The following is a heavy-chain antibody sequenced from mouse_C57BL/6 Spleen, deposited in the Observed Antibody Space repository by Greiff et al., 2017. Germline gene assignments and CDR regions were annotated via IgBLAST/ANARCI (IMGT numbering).Heavy chain of an antibody. CDR1: GYTFTGYW. J-gene: IGHJ2*01. D-gene: IGHD2-2*01. CDR3: ERYYGYGYFDG. Sequence: QVQLQQSGAELMKPGASVKLSCKATGYTFTGYWIAWVKQRPGHGLEWIGEILPGSGSTNYNEKFKGKVTVTADTPSNTAYMQLSSVTTEDSAIYCCERYYGYGYFDGWGQGTTRTVSS. CDR2: ILPGSGST. V-gene: IGHV1-9*01.